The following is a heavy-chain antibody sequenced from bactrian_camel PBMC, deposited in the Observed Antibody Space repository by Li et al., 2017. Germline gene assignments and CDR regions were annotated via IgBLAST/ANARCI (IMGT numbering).Heavy chain of an antibody. J-gene: IGHJ6*01. CDR2: TGSDGPT. CDR1: EHTYSRYH. D-gene: IGHD4*01. V-gene: IGHV3S68*01. Sequence: HVQLVESGGGSVQAGGSLRLSCTAREHTYSRYHMGWFRQLPGKEREGVACTGSDGPTTYADSVKGRFTLSEDSATKTLYLQMDNLKPEDTAMYYCAAVRWPAAHYNDYVRFGYWGHGTQVTVS. CDR3: AAVRWPAAHYNDYVRFGY.